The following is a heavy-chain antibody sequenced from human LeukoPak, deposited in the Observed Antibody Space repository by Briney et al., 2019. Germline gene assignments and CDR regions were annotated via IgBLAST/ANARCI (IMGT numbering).Heavy chain of an antibody. Sequence: SETLSLTCAVSGGSISSSQWWSWVRQSPEKGLEWIGEISQSGSTNYNPSLKSRVTISVDTSKNQFSLKLNSVTAADTAVYYCARHSNWNGGVDWFDPWGQGTQVTVSS. CDR3: ARHSNWNGGVDWFDP. D-gene: IGHD1-20*01. V-gene: IGHV4-4*02. CDR2: ISQSGST. CDR1: GGSISSSQW. J-gene: IGHJ5*02.